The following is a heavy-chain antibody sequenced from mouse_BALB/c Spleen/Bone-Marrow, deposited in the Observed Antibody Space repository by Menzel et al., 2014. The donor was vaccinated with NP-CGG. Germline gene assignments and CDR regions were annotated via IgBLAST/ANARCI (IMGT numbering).Heavy chain of an antibody. J-gene: IGHJ4*01. CDR2: INPSSAYT. CDR3: TIRYYAMDY. CDR1: GYTFTRYT. V-gene: IGHV1-4*01. Sequence: VMLVESGAELARPGASVKVSCQASGYTFTRYTMHWEKQRPGQGLEWIGYINPSSAYTNYNQKFKDKATLTADKSSSTAYMQLSSLTSEDSAVYYCTIRYYAMDYWGQGTSVTVSS. D-gene: IGHD1-1*01.